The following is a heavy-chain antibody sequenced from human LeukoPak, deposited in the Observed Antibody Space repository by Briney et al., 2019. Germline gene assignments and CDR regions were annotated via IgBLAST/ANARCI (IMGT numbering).Heavy chain of an antibody. Sequence: GGSLRLSCAASGFTFSSYWMHLVRQGPGKGLVWVSRINSDGSSTSYADPVKGRFTISRDNAKNTLYLQMNSLRAEDTAVYYCARDLDGSGSYHWFDPWGQGTLVTVSS. D-gene: IGHD3-10*01. CDR1: GFTFSSYW. V-gene: IGHV3-74*01. CDR3: ARDLDGSGSYHWFDP. J-gene: IGHJ5*02. CDR2: INSDGSST.